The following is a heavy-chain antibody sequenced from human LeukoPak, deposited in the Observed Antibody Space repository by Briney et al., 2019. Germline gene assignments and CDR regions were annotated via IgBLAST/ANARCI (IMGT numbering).Heavy chain of an antibody. CDR1: GFTFSSYW. CDR2: INSDGSTT. J-gene: IGHJ5*02. D-gene: IGHD6-13*01. CDR3: AILTGIAAAA. V-gene: IGHV3-74*01. Sequence: GGPLRLSCVASGFTFSSYWMHWVRQAPGKGLVWVSRINSDGSTTTYADSVKGRFTISRDNAKNTLYLQMNSLRAEDTAIYYCAILTGIAAAAWGQGTLVTVSS.